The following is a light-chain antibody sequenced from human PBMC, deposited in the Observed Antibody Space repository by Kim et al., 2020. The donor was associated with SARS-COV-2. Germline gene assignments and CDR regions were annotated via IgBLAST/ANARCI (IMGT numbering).Light chain of an antibody. V-gene: IGLV3-19*01. CDR3: DSLDITGHYVL. J-gene: IGLJ2*01. CDR1: SLRSYY. Sequence: SSELTQDPALSVALGQTVRITCRGDSLRSYYANWYQQKPGQAPILVIYSNNNRPSGISDRFSGSKSGNTDSLTITGAQAEDEADYYCDSLDITGHYVLFG. CDR2: SNN.